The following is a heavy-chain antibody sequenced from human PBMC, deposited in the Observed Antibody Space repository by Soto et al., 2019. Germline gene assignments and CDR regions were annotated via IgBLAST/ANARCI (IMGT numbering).Heavy chain of an antibody. Sequence: PSETLSLTCAVSGYSISSGYYLGWILQPPGKGLEWIGSIYHSGSTYYNPSLKSRVTISVDTSKNQFSLKLSSVTAADTAVYYCARDYYDSSGYENGDAFDIWGQGTMVTVSS. J-gene: IGHJ3*02. V-gene: IGHV4-38-2*02. CDR1: GYSISSGYY. D-gene: IGHD3-22*01. CDR2: IYHSGST. CDR3: ARDYYDSSGYENGDAFDI.